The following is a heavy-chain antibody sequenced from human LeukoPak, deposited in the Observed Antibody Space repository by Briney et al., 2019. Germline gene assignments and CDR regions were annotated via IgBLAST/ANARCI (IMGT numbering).Heavy chain of an antibody. Sequence: GGSLRLSCAASGFTFSHFWMSWVRQAPGKGLEWVAYIKKTGSETYYVDSVKGRFTISRDNSKNTLYLQMNSLRTDDTAVYYCAKDGTCSSASCYRFDPWGQGTLVTVSS. D-gene: IGHD2-2*01. V-gene: IGHV3-7*01. CDR2: IKKTGSET. CDR3: AKDGTCSSASCYRFDP. J-gene: IGHJ5*02. CDR1: GFTFSHFW.